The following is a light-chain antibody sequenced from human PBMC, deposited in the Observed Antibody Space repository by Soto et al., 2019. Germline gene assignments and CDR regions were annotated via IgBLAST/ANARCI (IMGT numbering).Light chain of an antibody. CDR2: SNN. J-gene: IGLJ1*01. V-gene: IGLV1-44*01. CDR3: AVWDDSLSSYV. CDR1: SSNIGGNT. Sequence: QSVLPQPPSASGTPGQRVTISCSGSSSNIGGNTVNWYQLLPGTAPKLLIYSNNQRPSGVPDRFSGSRSGTSASLAISGLHSEDESEYYCAVWDDSLSSYVFGTGTKLTVL.